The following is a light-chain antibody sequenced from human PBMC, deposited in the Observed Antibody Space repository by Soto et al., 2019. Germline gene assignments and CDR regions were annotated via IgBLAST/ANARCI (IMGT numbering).Light chain of an antibody. Sequence: QSALTQPASVSGSPGQSITISCTGTSSDVGNYNLVSWYQQHPGQGPKLLIFEGDKLPSGISNRFSGSKSVKTASLTISVLEADDEADDYCCSYSGSTAFSVVFGGGTKLTVL. CDR1: SSDVGNYNL. J-gene: IGLJ2*01. CDR3: CSYSGSTAFSVV. V-gene: IGLV2-23*03. CDR2: EGD.